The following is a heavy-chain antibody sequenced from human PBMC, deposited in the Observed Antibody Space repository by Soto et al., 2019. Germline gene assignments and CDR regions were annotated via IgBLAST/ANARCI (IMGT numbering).Heavy chain of an antibody. Sequence: QVQLQQWGAGLLKPSETLSLTCAVYGGSFSGYYWSWIRQPPGKGLEWIGEINHSGSTNYNPSLKSRVTISVDTSKNQFSPKLSSVTAADTAVYYCARGMGYDILTGYFRGAPYYFDYWGQGTLVTVSS. J-gene: IGHJ4*02. CDR2: INHSGST. CDR1: GGSFSGYY. D-gene: IGHD3-9*01. V-gene: IGHV4-34*01. CDR3: ARGMGYDILTGYFRGAPYYFDY.